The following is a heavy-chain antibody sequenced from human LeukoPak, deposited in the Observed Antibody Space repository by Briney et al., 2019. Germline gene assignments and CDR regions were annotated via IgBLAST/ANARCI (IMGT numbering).Heavy chain of an antibody. D-gene: IGHD4-17*01. J-gene: IGHJ4*02. V-gene: IGHV3-23*01. Sequence: GGSLRLSCAASGFTFSSYGMIWVRQAPGKGLEWVSAISGSGGSTYYADSVKGRFTISRDNSKNTVYLQMNSVRAEDTAVYYCAKRGPPVTTHHFDYWGQGTLVTVSS. CDR3: AKRGPPVTTHHFDY. CDR2: ISGSGGST. CDR1: GFTFSSYG.